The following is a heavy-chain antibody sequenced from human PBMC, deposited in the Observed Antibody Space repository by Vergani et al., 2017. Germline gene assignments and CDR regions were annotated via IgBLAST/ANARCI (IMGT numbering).Heavy chain of an antibody. CDR1: GGTFSSYA. J-gene: IGHJ4*02. CDR2: INPNSGGT. D-gene: IGHD2/OR15-2a*01. CDR3: TRTGPSKTSDY. V-gene: IGHV1-2*02. Sequence: QVQLVQSGAEVKKPGSSVKVSCKASGGTFSSYAISWVRQAPGQGLEWMGWINPNSGGTNYAQKFQGRVTMTRDTSISTAYMELSRLRSDDTAVYYCTRTGPSKTSDYWGQGTLVTVSS.